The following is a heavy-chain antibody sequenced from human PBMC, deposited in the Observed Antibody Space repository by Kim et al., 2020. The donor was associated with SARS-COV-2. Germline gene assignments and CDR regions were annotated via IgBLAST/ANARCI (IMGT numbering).Heavy chain of an antibody. D-gene: IGHD6-19*01. CDR3: ASLLYGAVAGPPVDAFDI. CDR2: IYSGGST. V-gene: IGHV3-66*01. Sequence: GGSLRLSCAASGFTVSSNYMSWVRQAPGKGLEWVSVIYSGGSTYYADSVKGRFTISRDNSKNTLYLQMNSLRAEDTAVYYCASLLYGAVAGPPVDAFDIWGQGTMVTVSS. J-gene: IGHJ3*02. CDR1: GFTVSSNY.